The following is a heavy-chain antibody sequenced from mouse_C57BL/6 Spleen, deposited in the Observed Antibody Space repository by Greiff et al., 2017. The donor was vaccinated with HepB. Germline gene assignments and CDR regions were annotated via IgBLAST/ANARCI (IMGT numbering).Heavy chain of an antibody. CDR3: ARGWYYYGSNYYAMDY. CDR1: GYTFTSYW. J-gene: IGHJ4*01. Sequence: VQLQQSGAELVKPGASVKMSCKASGYTFTSYWITWVKQRPGQGLEWIGDIYPGSGSTNYNEKFKSKATLTVDTSSSTAYMQLSSLTSEDSAVYYCARGWYYYGSNYYAMDYWGQGTSVTVSS. V-gene: IGHV1-55*01. CDR2: IYPGSGST. D-gene: IGHD1-1*01.